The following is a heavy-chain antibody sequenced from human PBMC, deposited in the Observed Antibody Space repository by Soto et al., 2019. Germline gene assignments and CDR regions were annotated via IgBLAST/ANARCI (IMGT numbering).Heavy chain of an antibody. D-gene: IGHD6-19*01. CDR3: ASAVAVAADFDF. Sequence: ASVKVSCKASGYTFTGYAMHWVRQAPGQRLEWMGWINAGNGNTKYSQKFQGRVTITRDTSASTAYMELSSLRSEDTAVYYCASAVAVAADFDFWGRGTLVTVSS. J-gene: IGHJ4*02. V-gene: IGHV1-3*01. CDR2: INAGNGNT. CDR1: GYTFTGYA.